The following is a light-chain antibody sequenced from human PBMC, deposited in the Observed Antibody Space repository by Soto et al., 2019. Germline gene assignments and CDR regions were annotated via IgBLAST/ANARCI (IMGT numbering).Light chain of an antibody. CDR1: QSVSSY. V-gene: IGKV3-20*01. J-gene: IGKJ1*01. Sequence: EIVLTQSPATLSLSPGERATLSCRASQSVSSYLAWYQQKPGQAPRLLIYGASNRATGIPDRFSGSGSGTDFTLTISRLEPEDFAVYYCQQYGSSSRTFGQGTKVDIK. CDR3: QQYGSSSRT. CDR2: GAS.